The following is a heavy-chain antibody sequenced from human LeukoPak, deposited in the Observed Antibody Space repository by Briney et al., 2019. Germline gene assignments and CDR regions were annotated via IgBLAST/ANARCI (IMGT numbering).Heavy chain of an antibody. Sequence: GGSLRLSCAASGFTFSSYSMNWVRQAPGKGLEWVSSISSSGSFIYYADSVKGRLTTSRDNAKNSLYLQMNSLRADDTAVYYCARGFLSSSSYNWFDPWGQGTLVTVSS. V-gene: IGHV3-21*01. J-gene: IGHJ5*02. D-gene: IGHD6-13*01. CDR1: GFTFSSYS. CDR2: ISSSGSFI. CDR3: ARGFLSSSSYNWFDP.